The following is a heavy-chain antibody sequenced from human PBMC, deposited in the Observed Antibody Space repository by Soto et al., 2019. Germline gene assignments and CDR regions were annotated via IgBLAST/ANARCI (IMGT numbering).Heavy chain of an antibody. CDR3: AKVGTMVRGVPPH. J-gene: IGHJ4*02. Sequence: FLRLSCAASGFTFSSYAMHWVRQAPGKGLEWVAGITCGGSSTYYADSVKGRFTICRDNSKNTLYLQMNSLRAEDTAVYYSAKVGTMVRGVPPHWGQGTLVTVS. D-gene: IGHD3-10*01. V-gene: IGHV3-23*01. CDR2: ITCGGSST. CDR1: GFTFSSYA.